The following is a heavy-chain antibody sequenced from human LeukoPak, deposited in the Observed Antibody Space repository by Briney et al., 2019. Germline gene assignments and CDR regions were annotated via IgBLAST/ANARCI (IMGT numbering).Heavy chain of an antibody. V-gene: IGHV1-2*02. CDR2: INPNSGGT. J-gene: IGHJ4*02. D-gene: IGHD1-26*01. Sequence: GASVKVSCKASGYTFTGYYMHWVRQAPGQGLEWMGWINPNSGGTNYAQKFQGRVTMTRDTSISTAYMELSRLRSDDTAVYYCARVGWESTTFYYFDYCGQGTLVTVSS. CDR1: GYTFTGYY. CDR3: ARVGWESTTFYYFDY.